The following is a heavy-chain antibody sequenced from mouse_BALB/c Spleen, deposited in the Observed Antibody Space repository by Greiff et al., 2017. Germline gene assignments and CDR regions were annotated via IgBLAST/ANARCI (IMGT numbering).Heavy chain of an antibody. CDR1: GYTFTDYE. J-gene: IGHJ1*01. Sequence: QVQLKQSGAELVRPGASVTLSCKASGYTFTDYEMHWVKQTPVHGLEWIGAIDPETGGTAYNQKFKGKATLTADKSSSTAYMELRSLTSEDSAVYYCTRHVGTGGNWYFDVWGAGTTVTVSS. CDR2: IDPETGGT. V-gene: IGHV1-15*01. CDR3: TRHVGTGGNWYFDV. D-gene: IGHD3-3*01.